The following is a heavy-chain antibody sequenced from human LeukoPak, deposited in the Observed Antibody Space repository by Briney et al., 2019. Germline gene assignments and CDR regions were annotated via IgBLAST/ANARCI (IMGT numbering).Heavy chain of an antibody. Sequence: GGSLRLSCAASGFTFSDNYMTWIRQAPGKGLEWVSYISSSGSNTYYADSVKGRLTISRDNAKKSLYLQMNSLRAEDTAVYYCARAGYYDGSTFDYWGQGTLVTVSS. V-gene: IGHV3-11*01. D-gene: IGHD3-22*01. CDR2: ISSSGSNT. CDR3: ARAGYYDGSTFDY. CDR1: GFTFSDNY. J-gene: IGHJ4*02.